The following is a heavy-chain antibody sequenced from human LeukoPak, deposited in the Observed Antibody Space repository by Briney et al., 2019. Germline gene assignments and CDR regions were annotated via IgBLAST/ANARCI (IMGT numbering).Heavy chain of an antibody. D-gene: IGHD3-10*01. CDR3: ARGVYFFDF. CDR1: GGFISSRDYY. V-gene: IGHV4-30-4*01. Sequence: SQTLSLTCTVSGGFISSRDYYWSWIRQAPGKGLEWIGYIYYSGNTDYNPSLKSRIYISVDTSKNQFSLKLGSVTAADTAVYYCARGVYFFDFRGQGTLVTVSS. J-gene: IGHJ4*02. CDR2: IYYSGNT.